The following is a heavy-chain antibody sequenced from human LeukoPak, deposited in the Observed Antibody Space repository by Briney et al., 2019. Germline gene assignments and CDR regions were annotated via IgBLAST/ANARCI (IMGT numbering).Heavy chain of an antibody. D-gene: IGHD2-2*01. CDR3: ARVRRGDIVVVPAAIRGDAFDI. CDR1: GGSISSYY. J-gene: IGHJ3*02. CDR2: IYTSGRT. V-gene: IGHV4-4*07. Sequence: SXTLSLTCTVSGGSISSYYWSWIRQPAGKGLEWIGRIYTSGRTNYNPSLKRRVTISVDTSKKQLSLKLSSVTAADTAVYYCARVRRGDIVVVPAAIRGDAFDIWGQGTMVTVSS.